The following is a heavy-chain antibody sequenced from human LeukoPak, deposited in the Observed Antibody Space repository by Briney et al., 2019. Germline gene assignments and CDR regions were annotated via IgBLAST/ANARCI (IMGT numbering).Heavy chain of an antibody. D-gene: IGHD3-22*01. CDR2: ISGSGGST. V-gene: IGHV3-23*01. Sequence: GESLRLSCAASGFTFSSYAMSWVRQAPGKGLEWVSAISGSGGSTYYADSVKGRFTISRDNSKNTLYLQMNSLRAEDTAVYYCAKAESITMIVVVISQYFQHWGQGTLVTVSS. CDR1: GFTFSSYA. CDR3: AKAESITMIVVVISQYFQH. J-gene: IGHJ1*01.